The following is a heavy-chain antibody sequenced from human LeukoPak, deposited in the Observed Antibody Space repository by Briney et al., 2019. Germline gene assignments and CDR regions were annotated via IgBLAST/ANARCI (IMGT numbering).Heavy chain of an antibody. Sequence: QPGGSLRLSCAASGFTFSSYDIHWVRQATGKGLEWVSGIGTAGEIYYPGSVKGRFTISRENAKNSLYLQMNSLRAEDTAVYYCAKVSESNYDFLTGYYTPYYFDYWGQGTLVTVSS. CDR2: IGTAGEI. CDR3: AKVSESNYDFLTGYYTPYYFDY. D-gene: IGHD3-9*01. V-gene: IGHV3-13*01. J-gene: IGHJ4*02. CDR1: GFTFSSYD.